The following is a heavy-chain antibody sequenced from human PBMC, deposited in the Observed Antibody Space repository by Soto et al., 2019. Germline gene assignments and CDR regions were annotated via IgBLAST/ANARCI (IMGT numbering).Heavy chain of an antibody. Sequence: PSQTLSLTCTVSGGSISGYFFSWIRQPPGEGLEWIGYIYYSGSTYYNPSLKSRVTISVDTSKNQFSLKLSSVTAADTAVYYCARVRPVEGSGPIFDYWGQGTLVTVSS. CDR3: ARVRPVEGSGPIFDY. D-gene: IGHD3-10*01. V-gene: IGHV4-59*12. CDR1: GGSISGYF. CDR2: IYYSGST. J-gene: IGHJ4*02.